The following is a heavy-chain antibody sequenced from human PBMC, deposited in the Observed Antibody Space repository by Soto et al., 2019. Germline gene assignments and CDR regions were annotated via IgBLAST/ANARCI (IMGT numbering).Heavy chain of an antibody. CDR2: IRNKANNYAT. D-gene: IGHD3-9*01. J-gene: IGHJ5*02. Sequence: DVQMVESGGGLVQPGGSLKLSCATTGFTFAGSAIHWVRQAPGKGLEWIGRIRNKANNYATAYPASVAGRFTISRDDSKTTAYLEMNSLKTEDTAMYYCAGPGPFDPWGQGTLVTVSS. CDR3: AGPGPFDP. CDR1: GFTFAGSA. V-gene: IGHV3-73*01.